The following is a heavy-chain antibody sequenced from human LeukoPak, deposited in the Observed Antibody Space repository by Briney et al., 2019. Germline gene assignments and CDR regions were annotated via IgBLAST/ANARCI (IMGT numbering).Heavy chain of an antibody. D-gene: IGHD3-3*01. CDR1: GGTFSSYA. J-gene: IGHJ6*02. V-gene: IGHV1-69*13. Sequence: SVKVSCKASGGTFSSYAISWVRQAPGQGLEWMGGVIPIFGTANYAQKFQGRVTITADESTSTAYMELSSLRSEDTAVYYCARDLFGAEAPYYYYYGMDVWGQGTTVTVSS. CDR2: VIPIFGTA. CDR3: ARDLFGAEAPYYYYYGMDV.